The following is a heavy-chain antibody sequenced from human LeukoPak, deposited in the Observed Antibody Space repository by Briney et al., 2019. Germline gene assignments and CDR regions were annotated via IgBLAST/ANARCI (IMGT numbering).Heavy chain of an antibody. CDR1: GFTFTTFW. Sequence: GGSLRLSCATSGFTFTTFWMHWVRQAPGKGLVWVSRIHHGGSSTNYADSVKGRFTISRDNAKNSLYLQMNSLRAEDTAVYYCAELGITMIGGVWGKGTTVTISS. D-gene: IGHD3-10*02. CDR3: AELGITMIGGV. V-gene: IGHV3-74*01. CDR2: IHHGGSST. J-gene: IGHJ6*04.